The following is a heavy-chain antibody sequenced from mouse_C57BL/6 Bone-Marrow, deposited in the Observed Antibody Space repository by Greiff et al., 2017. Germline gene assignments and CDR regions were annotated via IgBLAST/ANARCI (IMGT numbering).Heavy chain of an antibody. CDR2: IDPSDSYT. D-gene: IGHD1-1*01. J-gene: IGHJ2*01. V-gene: IGHV1-50*01. CDR3: ARYGGGVFDY. Sequence: VQLQQPGAELVKPGASVKLSCKASGYTFTSYWMQWVKQRPGQGLEWIGEIDPSDSYTNYNQKFKGKATLPVDTSSSTDYMQLSRLTSEDSAVYYCARYGGGVFDYWGQGTTLTVSS. CDR1: GYTFTSYW.